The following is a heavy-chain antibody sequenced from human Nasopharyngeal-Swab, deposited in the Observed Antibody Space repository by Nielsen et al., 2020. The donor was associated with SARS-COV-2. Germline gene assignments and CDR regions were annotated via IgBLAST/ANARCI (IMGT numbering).Heavy chain of an antibody. V-gene: IGHV5-51*01. CDR3: ARLLLSKYFDY. CDR1: GSIFSNYW. Sequence: GGSLRLSCQGSGSIFSNYWIGWVRQLPGKGLEWVGTIYPGDSDTRYSPSFQGQVTISADKSISTTYLQWSSLKASDTAMYYCARLLLSKYFDYWGQGTLVTVSS. J-gene: IGHJ4*02. CDR2: IYPGDSDT.